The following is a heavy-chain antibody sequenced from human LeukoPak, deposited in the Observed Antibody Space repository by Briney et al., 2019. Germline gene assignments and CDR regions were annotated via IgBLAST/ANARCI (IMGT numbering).Heavy chain of an antibody. J-gene: IGHJ6*03. D-gene: IGHD3-16*01. Sequence: SETLSLTCTVSGGSISSYYWSWIRQPPGKGLEWIGYIYYSGSTNYNPSLKSRVTISVDTSKNQFSLKLSSVTAADTAVYYCASTPGDYGDYYYYMDVWSKGTTVTVSS. V-gene: IGHV4-59*08. CDR1: GGSISSYY. CDR3: ASTPGDYGDYYYYMDV. CDR2: IYYSGST.